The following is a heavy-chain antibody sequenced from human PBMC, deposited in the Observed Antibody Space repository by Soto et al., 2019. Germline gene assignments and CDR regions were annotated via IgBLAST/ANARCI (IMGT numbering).Heavy chain of an antibody. D-gene: IGHD2-2*01. J-gene: IGHJ4*02. CDR2: ISYDGSNK. CDR3: ARTVYHNYFDY. Sequence: QVQLVESGGGVVQPGRSLRLSCAASGFTFSSYDMHWVRQAPGKGLEWVAVISYDGSNKYYADSVKGRFNISRDNSKNTLYLQMNSLRAEDTAVYYCARTVYHNYFDYWGQGTLVTVSS. V-gene: IGHV3-30-3*01. CDR1: GFTFSSYD.